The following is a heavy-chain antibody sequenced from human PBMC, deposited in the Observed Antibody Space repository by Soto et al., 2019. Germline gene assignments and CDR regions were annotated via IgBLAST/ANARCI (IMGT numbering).Heavy chain of an antibody. D-gene: IGHD6-13*01. V-gene: IGHV4-4*02. CDR2: IYRRGST. CDR3: AIAPPLIAAAGINGYYYYYGMDV. J-gene: IGHJ6*02. Sequence: QVQLQGSGPGLVKPSGTLSLTCAVSGGSISSSNWWSWVRQPPGKGLEWIGEIYRRGSTNYNPSLRSRVTISVDKSKNQFSLKLSSVTAADTAVYYCAIAPPLIAAAGINGYYYYYGMDVWGQGTTVTVSS. CDR1: GGSISSSNW.